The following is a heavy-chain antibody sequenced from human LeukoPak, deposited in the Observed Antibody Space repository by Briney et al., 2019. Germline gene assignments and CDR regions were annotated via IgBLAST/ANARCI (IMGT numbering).Heavy chain of an antibody. J-gene: IGHJ4*02. V-gene: IGHV1-18*01. CDR2: ISAYNGNT. CDR1: GYTFTSYG. Sequence: ASVKVSCKASGYTFTSYGISWVRQAPGQGLEWMGWISAYNGNTNYAQKLQGRVTMTTDTSTSTAYMELRSLRSDDTAVYYCARDLRITMIAKASPGPTSFGYWGQGTLVTVSS. CDR3: ARDLRITMIAKASPGPTSFGY. D-gene: IGHD3-22*01.